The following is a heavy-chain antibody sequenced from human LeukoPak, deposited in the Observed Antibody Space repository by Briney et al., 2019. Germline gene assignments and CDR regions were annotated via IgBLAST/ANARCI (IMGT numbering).Heavy chain of an antibody. D-gene: IGHD1-1*01. CDR2: ISYDGSNK. J-gene: IGHJ4*02. CDR3: ATYKDQLRTVYFDY. CDR1: GFTFSSYG. V-gene: IGHV3-30*03. Sequence: PGRSLRLSCAASGFTFSSYGMHWVRQAPGKGLEWVAVISYDGSNKYYADSVKGRFTISRDNSKNTLYLQMNSLRAEDTAVYYCATYKDQLRTVYFDYWGQGTLVTVSS.